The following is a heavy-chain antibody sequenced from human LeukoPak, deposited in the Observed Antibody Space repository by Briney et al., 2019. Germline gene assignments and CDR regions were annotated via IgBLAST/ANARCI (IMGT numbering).Heavy chain of an antibody. Sequence: PSQTLSLTCTVSGGSISSGGYYWSWIRQHPGKGLEWIGYIYYSGSTYYNPSLKSRVTISVDTSKNQFSLKLSSVTAADTAVYYCARVDTAMVRPTNWFDPWGQGTLVTVSS. CDR1: GGSISSGGYY. D-gene: IGHD5-18*01. CDR2: IYYSGST. V-gene: IGHV4-31*03. CDR3: ARVDTAMVRPTNWFDP. J-gene: IGHJ5*02.